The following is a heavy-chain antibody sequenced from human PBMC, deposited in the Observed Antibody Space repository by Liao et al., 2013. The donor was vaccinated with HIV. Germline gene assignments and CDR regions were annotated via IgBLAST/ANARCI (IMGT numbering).Heavy chain of an antibody. D-gene: IGHD4-23*01. CDR3: ARIYGGNGWYFDL. CDR2: IYSSGST. Sequence: QVQLQESGPGLVKPSETLSLTCTVYGGSFSGYYWSWIRQPAGKGLEWIGRIYSSGSTNSNPFLKSRVTMSVDTSKNQFSLELSSVTAADTAVYYCARIYGGNGWYFDLWGRGTLVSVSS. J-gene: IGHJ2*01. V-gene: IGHV4-4*07. CDR1: GGSFSGYY.